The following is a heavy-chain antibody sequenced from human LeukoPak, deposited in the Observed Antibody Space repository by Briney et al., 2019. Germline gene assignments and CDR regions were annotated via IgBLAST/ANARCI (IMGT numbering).Heavy chain of an antibody. CDR3: AREHLGVAAFDF. CDR1: AFTFSDYY. J-gene: IGHJ4*02. V-gene: IGHV3-11*01. Sequence: PGGSLRLSCAANAFTFSDYYMTCIRQAAGEGLEWVSYISNSGSIIYYADSVKGRFTISRDNAKNSPYLQMNSLRVEDTAVYYCAREHLGVAAFDFWGQGTLVTVSS. D-gene: IGHD6-19*01. CDR2: ISNSGSII.